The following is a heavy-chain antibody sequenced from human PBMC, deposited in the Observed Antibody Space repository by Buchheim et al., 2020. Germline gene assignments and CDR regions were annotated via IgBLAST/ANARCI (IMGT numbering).Heavy chain of an antibody. CDR2: IDPSVSYT. CDR1: GYSFTSYW. J-gene: IGHJ6*02. V-gene: IGHV5-10-1*01. CDR3: ARQGLVVPAAIDYYYYGMDV. Sequence: EVQLVQSGAEVKKPGESLRISCKGSGYSFTSYWISWVRQMPGKGLEWMGRIDPSVSYTNYSPSFQGHVTISADKSIRTASPQWSRLKASDTAMYYCARQGLVVPAAIDYYYYGMDVWGQGTT. D-gene: IGHD2-2*01.